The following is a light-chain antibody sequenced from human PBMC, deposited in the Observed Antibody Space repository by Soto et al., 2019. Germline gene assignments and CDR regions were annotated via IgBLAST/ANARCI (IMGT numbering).Light chain of an antibody. J-gene: IGKJ2*01. CDR3: QQCGGSPYT. Sequence: EIVLTQSPGTLSLSPGERATLSCRASQSISSSYLAWYQQKTGQAPRLLIYGGSSRATGIPDRFSGSGSGTDFTLTISRLEPEDFAVYYCQQCGGSPYTFGQGSKLEIK. V-gene: IGKV3-20*01. CDR2: GGS. CDR1: QSISSSY.